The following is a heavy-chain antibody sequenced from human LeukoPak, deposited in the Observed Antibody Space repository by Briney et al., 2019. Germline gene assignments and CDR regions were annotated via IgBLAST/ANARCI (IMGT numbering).Heavy chain of an antibody. CDR2: IFYSGST. V-gene: IGHV4-59*08. Sequence: SEALSLTCTVPGGFITNYYSSWIRQPPGKGLEWIGYIFYSGSTNYNPSLKSRVTMSVDTSKNQFSLKLSSVTAADTAVYHCARHFRPDSSGWYGLDYWGQGALVTVSS. CDR3: ARHFRPDSSGWYGLDY. D-gene: IGHD6-19*01. J-gene: IGHJ4*02. CDR1: GGFITNYY.